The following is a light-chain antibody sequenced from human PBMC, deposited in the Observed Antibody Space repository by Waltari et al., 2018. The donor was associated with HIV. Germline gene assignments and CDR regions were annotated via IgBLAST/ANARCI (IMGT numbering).Light chain of an antibody. CDR3: SSYAGGSTWV. J-gene: IGLJ3*02. CDR1: SSDVGNYNL. Sequence: QSALTQPASVSGSPGRSIAISCTGTSSDVGNYNLVSWYQHHPGKAPRLIIYEVTKRASGISNRFSGSKSGNTASLISSGLQAEDEADYYCSSYAGGSTWVFGGGTKLTVL. CDR2: EVT. V-gene: IGLV2-23*02.